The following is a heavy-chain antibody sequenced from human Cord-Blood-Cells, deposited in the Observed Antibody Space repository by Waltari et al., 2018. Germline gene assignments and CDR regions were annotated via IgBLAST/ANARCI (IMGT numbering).Heavy chain of an antibody. D-gene: IGHD2-2*01. J-gene: IGHJ5*02. V-gene: IGHV4-34*01. Sequence: QVQLQQWGTGLLKPSETLSLTCAVYGGSFGGYYWSWIRKPPGEGLEGIGEIKHSGSTNYNPTLKSRVTMSVDTSKNQFSLKLCAVTAADTAVYYCARGLGVVVPAANWFDPWGQGTLVTVSS. CDR1: GGSFGGYY. CDR3: ARGLGVVVPAANWFDP. CDR2: IKHSGST.